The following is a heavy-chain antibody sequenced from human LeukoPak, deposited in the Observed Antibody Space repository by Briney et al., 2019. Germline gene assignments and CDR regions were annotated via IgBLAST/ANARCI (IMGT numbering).Heavy chain of an antibody. Sequence: ASVKVSCKASGVTFSNSGITWARQAPGQGLEWMWRIIPVLEEAQYAQNFQGKVTITADKSTSTAYMELHSLTSEDTAVYYCARDQLELGTHWFDPWGQGTLVTVSS. CDR2: IIPVLEEA. CDR1: GVTFSNSG. J-gene: IGHJ5*02. CDR3: ARDQLELGTHWFDP. D-gene: IGHD1-1*01. V-gene: IGHV1-69*04.